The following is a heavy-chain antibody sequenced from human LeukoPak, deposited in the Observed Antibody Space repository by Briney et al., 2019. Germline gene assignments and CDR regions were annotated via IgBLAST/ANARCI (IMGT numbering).Heavy chain of an antibody. V-gene: IGHV3-7*03. D-gene: IGHD6-19*01. CDR2: IKQDVSEK. J-gene: IGHJ4*02. CDR3: ARDVIAVAAGSDY. Sequence: IKQDVSEKYYVDSVKGRFTISRDNAKNSLYLQMNSLRAEDTAVYYCARDVIAVAAGSDYWGQGTLVTVSS.